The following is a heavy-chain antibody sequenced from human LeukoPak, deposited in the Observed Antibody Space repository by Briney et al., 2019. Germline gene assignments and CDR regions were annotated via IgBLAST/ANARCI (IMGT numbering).Heavy chain of an antibody. V-gene: IGHV3-21*06. Sequence: GGSLRLSRAPSGFTFNTYKMKWVPQAPGRGRECVSSILSGGSDIYYADSVKGRFTVSRDNAKNSLFLQMNSLRAEDTALYYCARGHYDILTGNYKWTPDYWGQGTLVTVSS. CDR1: GFTFNTYK. CDR2: ILSGGSDI. J-gene: IGHJ4*02. D-gene: IGHD3-9*01. CDR3: ARGHYDILTGNYKWTPDY.